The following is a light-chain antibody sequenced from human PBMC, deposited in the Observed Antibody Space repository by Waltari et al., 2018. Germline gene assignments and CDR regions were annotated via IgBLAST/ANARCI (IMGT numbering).Light chain of an antibody. J-gene: IGLJ3*02. Sequence: QSALTQPRSVSGSPGQSVTISCPGTSSDVGANNFFSWYQHHPDKAPKLIRSDINKRHSGVPGRFSGSKSGNTASLTISELQAEDEADYYCCSCVGRNIYWVFGGGTKLTVL. CDR3: CSCVGRNIYWV. CDR1: SSDVGANNF. CDR2: DIN. V-gene: IGLV2-11*01.